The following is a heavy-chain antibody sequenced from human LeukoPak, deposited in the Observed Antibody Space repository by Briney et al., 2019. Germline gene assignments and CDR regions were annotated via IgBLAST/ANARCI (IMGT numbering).Heavy chain of an antibody. D-gene: IGHD3-10*01. Sequence: SETLSLTCTVSGGSISSSSSFWGWIRQPPGKGLEWIGGVYYGGSTYYNPSLKSRVTISVDTSKNQFSLKLSSVTAADTAVYYCARHTDYYGSGSTYFDYWGQGTLVTVSS. CDR2: VYYGGST. J-gene: IGHJ4*02. V-gene: IGHV4-39*01. CDR3: ARHTDYYGSGSTYFDY. CDR1: GGSISSSSSF.